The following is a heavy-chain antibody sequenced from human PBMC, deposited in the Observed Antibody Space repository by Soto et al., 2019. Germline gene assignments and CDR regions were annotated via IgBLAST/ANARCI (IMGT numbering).Heavy chain of an antibody. CDR2: ISAYNGNT. Sequence: VASVKVSCKASGYTFTSYGISWVRQAPGQGLEWMGWISAYNGNTNYAQKLQGRVTMTTDTSTSTVYMELRSLRSDDTAVYYCARDAVGATPVFYWGQGTLVTVSS. CDR1: GYTFTSYG. J-gene: IGHJ4*02. V-gene: IGHV1-18*01. D-gene: IGHD1-26*01. CDR3: ARDAVGATPVFY.